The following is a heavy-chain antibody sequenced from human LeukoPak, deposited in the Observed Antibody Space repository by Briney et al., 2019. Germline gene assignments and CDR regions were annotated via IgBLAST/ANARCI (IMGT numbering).Heavy chain of an antibody. CDR2: IIPICGTA. D-gene: IGHD2/OR15-2a*01. V-gene: IGHV1-69*05. Sequence: ASVKLSCKVSGGPFSSYAISWVTHASGQGLEWMGGIIPICGTANYAQKFQGRVTMTTDESTSTAYMELSSLRSEDTAVYYCARYHFPRALDNWGQGTMVTVPS. CDR3: ARYHFPRALDN. J-gene: IGHJ3*02. CDR1: GGPFSSYA.